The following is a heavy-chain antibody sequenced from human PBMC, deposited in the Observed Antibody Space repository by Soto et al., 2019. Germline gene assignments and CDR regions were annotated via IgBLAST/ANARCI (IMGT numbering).Heavy chain of an antibody. V-gene: IGHV4-34*01. Sequence: SETLSLTCAVYGGSFSGYYWSWIRQPPGKGLEWIGEINHSGSTNYNPSLKSRVTISVDTSKNQFSLKLSSVTAADTAVYYCARAVARLGYFDYWGQGTLVTVSS. J-gene: IGHJ4*02. CDR2: INHSGST. CDR3: ARAVARLGYFDY. CDR1: GGSFSGYY. D-gene: IGHD6-19*01.